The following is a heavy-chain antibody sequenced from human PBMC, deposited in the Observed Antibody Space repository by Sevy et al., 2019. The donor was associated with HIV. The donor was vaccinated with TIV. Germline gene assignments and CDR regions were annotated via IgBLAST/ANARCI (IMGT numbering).Heavy chain of an antibody. V-gene: IGHV4-38-2*01. CDR1: GYSISRGYH. J-gene: IGHJ4*02. CDR3: ARHGIFGVTYSFDY. CDR2: IDQSGNA. D-gene: IGHD3-3*01. Sequence: SETLSLTCAVSGYSISRGYHWGWIRQPPGKGLEWIGSIDQSGNAYYNPSLRGRVTISVGTSKNQFSLNLRSVTAADTALYFCARHGIFGVTYSFDYWGQGALVTVSS.